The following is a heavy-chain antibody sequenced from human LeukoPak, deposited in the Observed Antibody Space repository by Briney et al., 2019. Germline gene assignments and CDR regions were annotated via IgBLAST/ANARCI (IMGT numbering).Heavy chain of an antibody. CDR3: ARVGSSSLYGMDV. CDR2: ISSSSSYI. J-gene: IGHJ6*02. Sequence: GRSLRLSCAASGFTFSSYSMNWVRQAPGKGLEWVSSISSSSSYIYYADSVKGRFTISRDNAKNSLYLQMNSLRAEDMAVYYCARVGSSSLYGMDVWGQGTTVTVSS. D-gene: IGHD2-2*01. CDR1: GFTFSSYS. V-gene: IGHV3-21*01.